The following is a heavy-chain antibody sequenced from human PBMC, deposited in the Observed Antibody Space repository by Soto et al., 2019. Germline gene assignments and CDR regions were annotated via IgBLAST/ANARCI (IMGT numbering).Heavy chain of an antibody. CDR1: GFTFSSFE. V-gene: IGHV3-48*03. CDR3: ARDSRGGAARRPTFYY. Sequence: GGSLRLSCVGSGFTFSSFEMNWVRQTPGKGLEWLSYIGRSGETIYYADSVKGRFTISRDNAKSSLFLQMTGLRDEDTGIYYCARDSRGGAARRPTFYYWGRGTLVTVSS. D-gene: IGHD6-6*01. CDR2: IGRSGETI. J-gene: IGHJ4*02.